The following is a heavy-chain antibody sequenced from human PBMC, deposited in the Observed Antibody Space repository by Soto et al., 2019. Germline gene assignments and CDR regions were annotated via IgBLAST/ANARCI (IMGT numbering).Heavy chain of an antibody. V-gene: IGHV4-34*01. Sequence: MLSETLSLTCSIYSGSFSGYYWSWIRQPPGKGLEWIGEISQSGNTNYSPSLKSRVPLSIDPSTKQFSLNLPSVSAAGRGVYYCARARKVSGWSQTRRDFWGEGRLVRVSS. J-gene: IGHJ4*02. CDR1: SGSFSGYY. D-gene: IGHD2-15*01. CDR2: ISQSGNT. CDR3: ARARKVSGWSQTRRDF.